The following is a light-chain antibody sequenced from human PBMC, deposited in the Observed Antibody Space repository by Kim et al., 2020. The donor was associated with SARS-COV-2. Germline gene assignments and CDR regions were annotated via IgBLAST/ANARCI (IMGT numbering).Light chain of an antibody. V-gene: IGLV4-69*01. J-gene: IGLJ3*02. Sequence: VKLTCTLGSGHSSYAIEWHQQQPEKGPRYLMKLNSDGSHSKGDGIPDRFSGSSSGAERYLTISSLQSEDEADYYCQTWGTGIWVFGGGTQLTVL. CDR1: SGHSSYA. CDR3: QTWGTGIWV. CDR2: LNSDGSH.